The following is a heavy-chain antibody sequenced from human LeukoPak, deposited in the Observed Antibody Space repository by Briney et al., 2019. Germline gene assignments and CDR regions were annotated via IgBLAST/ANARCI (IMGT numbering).Heavy chain of an antibody. Sequence: PGGSLRLSCAGAGFTLSSYWMHWGRQAPRKGLVWVPRNNDDGITTNHLDPLEGPFTIPQDHAQSQVYLQINSLPGEDPGVYYCARGLVYGSGSLGYWGQGTLVTVSS. CDR2: NNDDGITT. J-gene: IGHJ4*02. V-gene: IGHV3-74*01. D-gene: IGHD3-10*01. CDR1: GFTLSSYW. CDR3: ARGLVYGSGSLGY.